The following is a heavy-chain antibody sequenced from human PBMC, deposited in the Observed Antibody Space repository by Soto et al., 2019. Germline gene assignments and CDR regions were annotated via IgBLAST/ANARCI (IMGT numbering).Heavy chain of an antibody. Sequence: LSLTCTVSGGSISSYYWSWIRQPPGKGLEWIGYIYYSGSTNYNPSLKSRVTISVDTSKNQFSLKLSSVTAADTAVYYCARVTPIYDYIWGSYRYSKTFAYWGQGTLVTVSS. J-gene: IGHJ4*02. D-gene: IGHD3-16*02. CDR3: ARVTPIYDYIWGSYRYSKTFAY. CDR2: IYYSGST. CDR1: GGSISSYY. V-gene: IGHV4-59*08.